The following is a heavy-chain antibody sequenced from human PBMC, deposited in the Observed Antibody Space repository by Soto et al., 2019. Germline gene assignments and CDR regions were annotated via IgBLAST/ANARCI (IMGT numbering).Heavy chain of an antibody. CDR2: INPSGGST. J-gene: IGHJ4*02. V-gene: IGHV1-46*01. Sequence: ASVTVSCKASGYTFTSYYMHWVRQAPGQGLEWMGIINPSGGSTSYAQKFQGRVTMTRDTSTSTVYMELSSLRSEDTAVYYCPREGSIAATEGVFAYWGQGTLVTVSS. CDR1: GYTFTSYY. D-gene: IGHD6-6*01. CDR3: PREGSIAATEGVFAY.